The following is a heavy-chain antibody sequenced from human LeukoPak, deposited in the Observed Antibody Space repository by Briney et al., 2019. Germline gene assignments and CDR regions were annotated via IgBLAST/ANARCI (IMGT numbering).Heavy chain of an antibody. CDR3: ARGRSPQEMATIYDAFDI. V-gene: IGHV1-2*02. CDR1: GYTFTGYY. CDR2: INPTSGGT. D-gene: IGHD5-24*01. J-gene: IGHJ3*02. Sequence: ASVKVSCKTSGYTFTGYYIQWVRQAPGQGLEWMGYINPTSGGTNYAQEFQGRVTMTRDTSISTAYMELSSLRSEDTAVYYCARGRSPQEMATIYDAFDIWGQGTMVTVSS.